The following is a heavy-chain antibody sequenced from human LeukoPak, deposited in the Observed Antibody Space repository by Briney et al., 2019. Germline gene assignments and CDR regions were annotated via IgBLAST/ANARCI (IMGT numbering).Heavy chain of an antibody. Sequence: SETLSLTCSVSNGSVNSFYWSWIRQTPGKGLEWIGYIHYTGSTNYNPSLRSRATISVDTSKNQFSLKVTSVTAADTAVYFCARKALPPGNFKAGPAQPFFAAWGPGALVTVSS. J-gene: IGHJ5*02. D-gene: IGHD3-9*01. CDR1: NGSVNSFY. V-gene: IGHV4-59*02. CDR2: IHYTGST. CDR3: ARKALPPGNFKAGPAQPFFAA.